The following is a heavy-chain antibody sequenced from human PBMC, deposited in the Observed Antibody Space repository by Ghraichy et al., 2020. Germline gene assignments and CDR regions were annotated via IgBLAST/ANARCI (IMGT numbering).Heavy chain of an antibody. V-gene: IGHV2-5*01. J-gene: IGHJ4*02. Sequence: SGPTLVKPTQTLTLTCTFSGFSLSTGGVGVGWIRQPPGKALEWLALIYWNDDKRYSPSLKNRLTITKDTSKNQVVLTMTNMDPVDTATYYCAHISRITIFGGYWGQGTLVTVSS. D-gene: IGHD3-3*01. CDR1: GFSLSTGGVG. CDR2: IYWNDDK. CDR3: AHISRITIFGGY.